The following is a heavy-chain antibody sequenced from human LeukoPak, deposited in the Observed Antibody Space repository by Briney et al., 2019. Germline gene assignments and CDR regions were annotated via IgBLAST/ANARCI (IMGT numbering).Heavy chain of an antibody. CDR2: IYYSGST. D-gene: IGHD3-3*01. Sequence: PSETLSLTCTVSGGSISSYYWSWIRQPPGKGLEWIGYIYYSGSTNYNPSLKSRVTISVDTSKNQFSLKLSSVTAADTAVYYCAMAEGPFYDFWSGYGYWGQGTLVTVSS. CDR1: GGSISSYY. CDR3: AMAEGPFYDFWSGYGY. V-gene: IGHV4-59*01. J-gene: IGHJ4*02.